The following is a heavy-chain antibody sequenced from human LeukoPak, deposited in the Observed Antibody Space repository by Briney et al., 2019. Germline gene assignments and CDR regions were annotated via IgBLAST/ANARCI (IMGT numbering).Heavy chain of an antibody. CDR1: GFTFSSYW. D-gene: IGHD5-18*01. CDR2: INSDGSST. V-gene: IGHV3-74*01. J-gene: IGHJ4*02. Sequence: PGGSLRLSCAASGFTFSSYWMHGVRQAPGKGLGWVSAINSDGSSTSYPDSVRGRFTISRDNAKNTLYLQMNSLRAEDTAVYYCARGGPRGYSYGAIDYWGQGTLVTVSS. CDR3: ARGGPRGYSYGAIDY.